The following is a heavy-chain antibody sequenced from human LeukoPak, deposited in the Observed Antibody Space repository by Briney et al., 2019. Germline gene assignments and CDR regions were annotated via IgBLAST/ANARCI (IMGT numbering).Heavy chain of an antibody. D-gene: IGHD2-2*01. J-gene: IGHJ5*02. V-gene: IGHV1-2*02. CDR1: GYTFTGYY. Sequence: ASVKVSCKASGYTFTGYYMHWVRQAPGQGLESMGWIKPNNGGTNYAQKFQGRVTMTRDTSISTAYMELSRLRSDDTAVYYCARARGDIVVVPAAIWFDPWGQGTLVTVSS. CDR3: ARARGDIVVVPAAIWFDP. CDR2: IKPNNGGT.